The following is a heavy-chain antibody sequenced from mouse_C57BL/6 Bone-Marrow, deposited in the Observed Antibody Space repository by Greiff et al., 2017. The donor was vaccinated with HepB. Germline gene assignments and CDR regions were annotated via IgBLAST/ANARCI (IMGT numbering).Heavy chain of an antibody. CDR1: GFTFSNYW. J-gene: IGHJ1*03. CDR2: IRLKSDNYAT. Sequence: EVKLMESGGGLVQPGGSMKLSCVASGFTFSNYWMNWVRQSPEKGLEWVAQIRLKSDNYATHYAESVKGRFTISRDDSKSSVYLQMNNLRAEDTGIYYCTGPYYYGSSPYWYFDVWGTGTTVTVSS. CDR3: TGPYYYGSSPYWYFDV. D-gene: IGHD1-1*01. V-gene: IGHV6-3*01.